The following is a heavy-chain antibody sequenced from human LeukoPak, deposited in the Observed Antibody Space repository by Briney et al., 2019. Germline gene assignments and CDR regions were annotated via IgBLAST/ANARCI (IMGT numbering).Heavy chain of an antibody. CDR3: ARQTGSGLFILP. Sequence: SETLSLTCTVSGSSISSNYYWDWIRQPPGKGLEWIGSIYYSGNTYYNASLKSQVSISIDTSKNRFSPKLTSVTAADTAVYYCARQTGSGLFILPGGQGTLVTVSS. V-gene: IGHV4-38-2*02. J-gene: IGHJ4*02. CDR2: IYYSGNT. D-gene: IGHD3/OR15-3a*01. CDR1: GSSISSNYY.